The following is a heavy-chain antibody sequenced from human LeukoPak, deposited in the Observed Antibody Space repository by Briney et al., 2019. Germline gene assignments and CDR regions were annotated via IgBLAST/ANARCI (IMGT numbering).Heavy chain of an antibody. CDR3: ARTPGSGSPTDY. Sequence: SETLSLTCTVSGSSISSGYYWGWIRQPPGKGLEWIGSIYHSGSTYYNPSLKSRVTISVDTSKNQFSLKLSSVTAADTAVYYCARTPGSGSPTDYWGQGTLVTVSS. CDR2: IYHSGST. V-gene: IGHV4-38-2*02. D-gene: IGHD3-10*01. CDR1: GSSISSGYY. J-gene: IGHJ4*02.